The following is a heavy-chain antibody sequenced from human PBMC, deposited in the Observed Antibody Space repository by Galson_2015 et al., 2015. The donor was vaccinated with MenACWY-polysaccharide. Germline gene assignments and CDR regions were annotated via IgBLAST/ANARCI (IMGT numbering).Heavy chain of an antibody. V-gene: IGHV5-51*01. J-gene: IGHJ5*02. CDR2: IYPGDSDT. D-gene: IGHD3-10*01. CDR3: ARHGLIGSFASYFDP. CDR1: GYKFSNFW. Sequence: QSGAEVTKPGESLTISCQTSGYKFSNFWLGWVRQLPGKGLEWMGIIYPGDSDTIYSPSFQGQVTMSADKSLNTVYLHWASLKASDTAIYYCARHGLIGSFASYFDPWGQGTLVTVSS.